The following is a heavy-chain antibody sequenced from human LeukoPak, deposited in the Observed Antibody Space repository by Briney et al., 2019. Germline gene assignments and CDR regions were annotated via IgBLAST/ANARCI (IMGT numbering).Heavy chain of an antibody. CDR1: GGSFSGYY. D-gene: IGHD6-13*01. V-gene: IGHV4-34*01. CDR2: IYYSGST. CDR3: ARGSPIAAAGPFDF. Sequence: SETLSLTCAVYGGSFSGYYWSWIRQPPGKGLEWIGSIYYSGSTDCNPSLKSRVTISVDTSKNQFSLRLSSVTAADTAVYYCARGSPIAAAGPFDFWGQGTLVTVSS. J-gene: IGHJ4*02.